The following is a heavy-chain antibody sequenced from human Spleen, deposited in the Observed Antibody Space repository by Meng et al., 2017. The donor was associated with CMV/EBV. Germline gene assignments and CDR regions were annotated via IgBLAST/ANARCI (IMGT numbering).Heavy chain of an antibody. Sequence: GGSLRLSCTASGFTFSTYDFHWVRQPTGKCLEWVSSIGTVGDTYSIGSVKGRFIISREDAKNSVYLQMNGLRDGDTGLYYCARARSPTHFDYWGQGALVTVSS. CDR2: IGTVGDT. J-gene: IGHJ4*02. CDR1: GFTFSTYD. CDR3: ARARSPTHFDY. V-gene: IGHV3-13*01.